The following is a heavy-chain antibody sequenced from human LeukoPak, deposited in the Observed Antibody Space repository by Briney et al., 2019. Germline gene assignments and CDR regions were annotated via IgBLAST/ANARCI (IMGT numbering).Heavy chain of an antibody. Sequence: PGGSLRLSCAASGFTLSDFYMTWIRQAPGEGLEGGLYISSSNIDTNYADSVKGRFTVSRDNAKNSLYLQMNSLRAEDTAVYYCARDGMGGYDYFDYWGQGTLVTVSS. D-gene: IGHD5-12*01. CDR3: ARDGMGGYDYFDY. J-gene: IGHJ4*02. CDR2: ISSSNIDT. CDR1: GFTLSDFY. V-gene: IGHV3-11*05.